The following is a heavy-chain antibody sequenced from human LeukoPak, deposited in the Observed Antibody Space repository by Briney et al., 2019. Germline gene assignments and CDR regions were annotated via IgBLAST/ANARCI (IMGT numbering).Heavy chain of an antibody. J-gene: IGHJ4*02. CDR3: ASSSLWGATLDY. CDR2: IYYIGGT. CDR1: GGSISSYY. D-gene: IGHD1-26*01. Sequence: SETLSLTCTVAGGSISSYYWSWIRQPPGKGLEWIGYIYYIGGTNYNPSLNSRVTISVDTSKNQFSLKLSSVTAADTAVYYCASSSLWGATLDYWGQGTLVTVSS. V-gene: IGHV4-59*01.